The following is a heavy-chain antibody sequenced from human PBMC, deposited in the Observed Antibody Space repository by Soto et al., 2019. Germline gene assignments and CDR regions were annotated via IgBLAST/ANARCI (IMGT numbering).Heavy chain of an antibody. CDR1: GYKFISYG. J-gene: IGHJ5*02. CDR2: ISAYNGNT. D-gene: IGHD3-3*01. CDR3: AREYYNLWSGPQTRSWFDH. Sequence: GASVKVSCKASGYKFISYGISWVRQAPGQGLEWMGGISAYNGNTNYAQKFQGRVTMTTDTSTTTAYMELRGLRSDDTAVYYCAREYYNLWSGPQTRSWFDHWGQGTLVTVSS. V-gene: IGHV1-18*04.